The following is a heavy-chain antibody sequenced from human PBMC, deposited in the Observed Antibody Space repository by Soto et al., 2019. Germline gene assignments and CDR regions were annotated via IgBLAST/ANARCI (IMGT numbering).Heavy chain of an antibody. CDR1: GESFTSYW. D-gene: IGHD6-13*01. CDR3: ARLAGRNYYYGMDV. V-gene: IGHV5-10-1*01. Sequence: GESLKISWKGSGESFTSYWISWVREMPGKGLEWMGRIDPSDSYTNYSPSFQGHVTISADKSISTAYLQWSSLEASDTAMYYCARLAGRNYYYGMDVWGQGTTVTVSS. J-gene: IGHJ6*02. CDR2: IDPSDSYT.